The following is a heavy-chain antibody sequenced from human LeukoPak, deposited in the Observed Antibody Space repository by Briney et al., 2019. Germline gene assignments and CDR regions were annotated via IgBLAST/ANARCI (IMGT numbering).Heavy chain of an antibody. D-gene: IGHD1-1*01. CDR1: GFTFSSYT. CDR3: ARANWNDFDY. CDR2: ISSGSGSI. V-gene: IGHV3-48*02. Sequence: GGSLRLSCTASGFTFSSYTMIWVRQAPGEGLEWVSYISSGSGSIYYADSVKGRFTISRDNAKNSLYLQMNSLRDEDTAVYYCARANWNDFDYWGQGALVTVSS. J-gene: IGHJ4*02.